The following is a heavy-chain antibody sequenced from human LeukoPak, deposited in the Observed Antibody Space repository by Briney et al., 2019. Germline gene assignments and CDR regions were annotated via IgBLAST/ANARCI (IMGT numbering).Heavy chain of an antibody. V-gene: IGHV3-23*01. D-gene: IGHD6-13*01. Sequence: GGSLRLSCAASGFTFSSYAMSWVRQAPGKGLEWVSAISGSGGSTYYADSVKGRFTISRDNSKNTLYLQMNSLRAEDTAVYYCAKESIGYGSSSWYSLGYWGQGTLVTVSS. J-gene: IGHJ4*02. CDR2: ISGSGGST. CDR1: GFTFSSYA. CDR3: AKESIGYGSSSWYSLGY.